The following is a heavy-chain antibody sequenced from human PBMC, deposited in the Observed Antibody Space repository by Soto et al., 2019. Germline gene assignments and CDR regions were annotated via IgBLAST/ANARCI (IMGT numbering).Heavy chain of an antibody. CDR3: AKDSYGMDV. Sequence: VGSLRLSCAASGFTFSSYGMHWVRQAPGKGLEWVAVISYDGSNKYYADSVKGRFAISRDNSKNTLYLQMNSLRAEDTAVYYCAKDSYGMDVWGQGTTVTVSS. CDR1: GFTFSSYG. J-gene: IGHJ6*02. CDR2: ISYDGSNK. V-gene: IGHV3-30*18.